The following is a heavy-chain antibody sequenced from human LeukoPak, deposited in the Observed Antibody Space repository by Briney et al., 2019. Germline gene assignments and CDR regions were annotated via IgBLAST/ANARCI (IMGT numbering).Heavy chain of an antibody. CDR1: GFTFSSYA. V-gene: IGHV3-23*01. J-gene: IGHJ3*02. Sequence: GVSLRLSCAASGFTFSSYAMSWVRQAPGKGLEWVSAISSSGGSTYYADSVKGRFTISRDNSKNTLYLQMNSLRAEDTAVYYCAQQWLVLGAFDIWGQGTMVTVSS. CDR3: AQQWLVLGAFDI. CDR2: ISSSGGST. D-gene: IGHD6-19*01.